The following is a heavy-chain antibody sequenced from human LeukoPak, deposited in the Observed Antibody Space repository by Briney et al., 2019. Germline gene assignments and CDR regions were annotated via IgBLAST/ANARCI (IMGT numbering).Heavy chain of an antibody. D-gene: IGHD5-24*01. CDR3: ARDRDGYSPYFDY. V-gene: IGHV4-59*01. Sequence: SETLSLTCTVSDGSISDYYWSWIRQPPGKGLEWIGYIYDGGSTNYNPSLKGRVTISVDTSKNQFSLKLISVTAADTAVYYCARDRDGYSPYFDYWGQGTLVTVSS. J-gene: IGHJ4*02. CDR1: DGSISDYY. CDR2: IYDGGST.